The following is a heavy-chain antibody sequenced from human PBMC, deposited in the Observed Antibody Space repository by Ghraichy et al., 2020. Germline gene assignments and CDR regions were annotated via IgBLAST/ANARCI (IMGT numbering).Heavy chain of an antibody. CDR3: TRSLVGASDQIL. CDR1: GFTFRKYW. J-gene: IGHJ1*01. CDR2: IRPDGSEQ. D-gene: IGHD2-15*01. Sequence: LSLTCAGSGFTFRKYWMSWVRQAPGKGLEWVAHIRPDGSEQKYVESVRGRFTISRDNVKKSLYLQMNSLRAEDTAVYFCTRSLVGASDQILWGQGTLVTVPS. V-gene: IGHV3-7*03.